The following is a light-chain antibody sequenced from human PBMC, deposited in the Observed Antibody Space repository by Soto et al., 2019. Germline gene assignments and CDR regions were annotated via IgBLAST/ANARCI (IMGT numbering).Light chain of an antibody. CDR2: AAS. CDR1: QSVSSN. Sequence: EIVLTQSPGTLSLSPGERATLYCRASQSVSSNHLAWYQQKPGQAPRLVIYAASTRATGIPDRFSGSVSGTEFTLTISSLQSEDFAVYYCQQYNEWPPFTFGQGTRLEIK. CDR3: QQYNEWPPFT. J-gene: IGKJ5*01. V-gene: IGKV3-15*01.